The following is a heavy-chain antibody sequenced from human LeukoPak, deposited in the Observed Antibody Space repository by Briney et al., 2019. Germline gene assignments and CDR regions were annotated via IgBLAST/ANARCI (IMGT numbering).Heavy chain of an antibody. J-gene: IGHJ5*02. V-gene: IGHV3-21*01. CDR2: ISSSSSYI. D-gene: IGHD4-17*01. CDR1: EFTFTSYE. Sequence: GGSLRLSCAASEFTFTSYEMNWVRQAPGKGLEWVSSISSSSSYIYYADSVKGRFTISRDNAKNSLYLQMNSLRAEDTAVYYCARGPATVTLRGYSVWFDPWGQGTLVTVSS. CDR3: ARGPATVTLRGYSVWFDP.